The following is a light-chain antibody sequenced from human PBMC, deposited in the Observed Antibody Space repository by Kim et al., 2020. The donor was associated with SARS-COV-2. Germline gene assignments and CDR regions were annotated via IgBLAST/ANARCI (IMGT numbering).Light chain of an antibody. CDR3: QHYGSSPWT. V-gene: IGKV3-20*01. CDR2: GAS. J-gene: IGKJ1*01. Sequence: EIVLTQSPGTLSLSPGERATLSCRASQSISSSFLAWYQQTPGQAPRLLIYGASNRATGIPDRFSGSGSGTDFTLSISRLEPEDFAVYYCQHYGSSPWTCGQGTKVDIK. CDR1: QSISSSF.